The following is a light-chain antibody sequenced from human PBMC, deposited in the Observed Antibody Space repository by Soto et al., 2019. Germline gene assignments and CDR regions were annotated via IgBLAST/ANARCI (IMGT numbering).Light chain of an antibody. J-gene: IGLJ1*01. CDR2: GNN. Sequence: HSVLTQPPSVSGAPGQRVTISCTGSSSKIGAGYDVHWYQRLPGTAPKVLIYGNNNRPSGVPGRFSGSKSGTSASLAITGLQAEDEADYYCQSYDSSLSGSYVFGTGTKLTVL. CDR3: QSYDSSLSGSYV. CDR1: SSKIGAGYD. V-gene: IGLV1-40*01.